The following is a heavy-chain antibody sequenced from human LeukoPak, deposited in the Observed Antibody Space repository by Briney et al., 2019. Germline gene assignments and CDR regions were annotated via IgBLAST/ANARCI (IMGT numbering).Heavy chain of an antibody. J-gene: IGHJ4*02. CDR2: ISYDGSNE. V-gene: IGHV3-30*18. CDR3: AKEKRTSLYYFDY. Sequence: PGGSLRLSCVASGFTFSSYGMHWVRQAPGKGLEWVAFISYDGSNENTADSVKGRFIISRDNSKNTLSLQMNSLRPEDTALYYCAKEKRTSLYYFDYWGQGTLVTVSS. CDR1: GFTFSSYG.